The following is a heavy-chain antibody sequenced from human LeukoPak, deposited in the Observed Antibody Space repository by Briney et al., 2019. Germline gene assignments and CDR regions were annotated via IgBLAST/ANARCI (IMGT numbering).Heavy chain of an antibody. J-gene: IGHJ4*02. V-gene: IGHV3-53*01. D-gene: IGHD6-19*01. CDR1: GFTVSSNY. Sequence: GGSLRLSCAASGFTVSSNYMSWVRQAPGKGLEWVSVIYSGGSTYYAGSVKGRFTISRDNSKNTLYLQMNSLRAEDTAVYYCARDPRQWLDDYWGQGTLVTVSS. CDR2: IYSGGST. CDR3: ARDPRQWLDDY.